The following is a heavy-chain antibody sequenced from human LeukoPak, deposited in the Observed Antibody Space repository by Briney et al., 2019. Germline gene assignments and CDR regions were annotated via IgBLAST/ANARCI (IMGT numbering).Heavy chain of an antibody. D-gene: IGHD4-11*01. CDR3: ARVYSIHWYFDL. CDR2: IYYSGST. J-gene: IGHJ2*01. V-gene: IGHV4-59*01. Sequence: SETLSLTCTVSGGSISSYYWSWIRQPPGKGLEWIGYIYYSGSTNYNPSLKSRVTISVDTSKNQFSLKLSSVTAADTAVYYCARVYSIHWYFDLWGRGTLVTVSS. CDR1: GGSISSYY.